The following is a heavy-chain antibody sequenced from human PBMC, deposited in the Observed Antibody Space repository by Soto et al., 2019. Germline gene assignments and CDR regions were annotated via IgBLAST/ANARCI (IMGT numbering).Heavy chain of an antibody. J-gene: IGHJ6*03. CDR1: NFVLSTYG. CDR3: ARDSSVPLIHPDYYCYMDV. CDR2: ISASNGNT. D-gene: IGHD2-21*01. Sequence: QIQLVQSGVEVKEPGASVRVSCKASNFVLSTYGVSWVRQAPGQGLEWMGWISASNGNTYYAQKFQGRVTMTTDTSTGIAYMDLRSLRSDDTAVYYCARDSSVPLIHPDYYCYMDVWGEGTTVTVSS. V-gene: IGHV1-18*01.